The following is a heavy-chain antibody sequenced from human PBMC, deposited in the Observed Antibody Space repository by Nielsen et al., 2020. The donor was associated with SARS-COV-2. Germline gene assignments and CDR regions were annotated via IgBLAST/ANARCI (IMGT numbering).Heavy chain of an antibody. V-gene: IGHV3-7*01. CDR1: GFTFSSYE. CDR2: IEKDGSEK. Sequence: GESLKISCAASGFTFSSYEMNWVRQAPGKGLEWVANIEKDGSEKFYLDSVKGRFTISRDNAKNSLYLQMNSLRAEDTAVYYCTRVSSMWLTYMDVWGQGTTVTVSS. J-gene: IGHJ6*02. D-gene: IGHD6-19*01. CDR3: TRVSSMWLTYMDV.